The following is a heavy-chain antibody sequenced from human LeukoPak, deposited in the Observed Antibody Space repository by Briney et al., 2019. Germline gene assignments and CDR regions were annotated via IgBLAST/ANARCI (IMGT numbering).Heavy chain of an antibody. J-gene: IGHJ3*02. CDR1: GYTFTSYA. CDR2: INTNTGNP. V-gene: IGHV7-4-1*02. CDR3: ARTHYDILTGYSVDAFDI. D-gene: IGHD3-9*01. Sequence: ASVKVSCKASGYTFTSYAMNWVRQAPGQGLEWMGWINTNTGNPTYAQGFTGRFVFSLDASVSTAYLQISSLKAEDTAVYYCARTHYDILTGYSVDAFDIWGQGTMVTVSS.